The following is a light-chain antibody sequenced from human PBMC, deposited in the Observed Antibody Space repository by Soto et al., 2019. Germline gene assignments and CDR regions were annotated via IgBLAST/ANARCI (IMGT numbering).Light chain of an antibody. CDR2: DVI. V-gene: IGLV2-8*01. CDR3: SSYAGKVS. CDR1: RSDIGSNKY. J-gene: IGLJ2*01. Sequence: QSALTQPPSASGSLGQSITISCTGSRSDIGSNKYVSSYQQHPGKAPKLLIYDVIERPSGVPDRFSGSKSGNTASLTVSGLQADDEADYYCSSYAGKVSFGGGTKLTVL.